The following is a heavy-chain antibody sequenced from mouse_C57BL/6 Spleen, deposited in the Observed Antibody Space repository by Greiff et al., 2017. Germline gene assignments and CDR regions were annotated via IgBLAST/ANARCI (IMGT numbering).Heavy chain of an antibody. Sequence: EVKLMESGGGLVQPGGSLKLSCVASGFTFSNYWMNWVRQSPEKGLEWVAQIRLKSDNYATHYAESVKGRFTISRDDSKSSVYLQMNNLSAEDTGIYYCTAGNYFDYWGQGTTLTVSS. CDR1: GFTFSNYW. D-gene: IGHD1-1*02. V-gene: IGHV6-3*01. J-gene: IGHJ2*01. CDR3: TAGNYFDY. CDR2: IRLKSDNYAT.